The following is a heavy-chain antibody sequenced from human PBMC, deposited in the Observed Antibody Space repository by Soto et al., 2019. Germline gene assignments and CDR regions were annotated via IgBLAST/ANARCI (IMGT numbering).Heavy chain of an antibody. D-gene: IGHD1-7*01. CDR1: GDSVSSNSAA. Sequence: SQTLSLTCAISGDSVSSNSAAWNWIRHSPSRGLEWLGRTYYRSKWYNDYAVSVKSRITINPDTSKNQFSLQLNSVTPEDTAVYYCARDPELELPHFWNWFDPWGQGTLVTVSS. J-gene: IGHJ5*02. CDR3: ARDPELELPHFWNWFDP. V-gene: IGHV6-1*01. CDR2: TYYRSKWYN.